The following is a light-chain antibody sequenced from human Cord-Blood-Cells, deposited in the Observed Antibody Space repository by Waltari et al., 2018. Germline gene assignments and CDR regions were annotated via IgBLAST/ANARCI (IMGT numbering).Light chain of an antibody. Sequence: IQLTPSPSSLTASVGASATITCRASQSIRSYLNWYQQKPGKAPKLLIYAASSLQSGVPSRFSGSGSGTDFTLTISSLQPEDFATYYCQQSYSTPWTFGQGTKVEIK. J-gene: IGKJ1*01. V-gene: IGKV1-39*01. CDR2: AAS. CDR3: QQSYSTPWT. CDR1: QSIRSY.